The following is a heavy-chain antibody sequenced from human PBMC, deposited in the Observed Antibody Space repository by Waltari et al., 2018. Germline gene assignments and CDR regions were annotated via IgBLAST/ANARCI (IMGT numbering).Heavy chain of an antibody. V-gene: IGHV3-7*01. CDR3: SVSLNF. CDR1: GFTFSRQW. D-gene: IGHD1-7*01. J-gene: IGHJ1*01. CDR2: IKGDGTEK. Sequence: EMQLVESGGGLVRPGGSLRLSCATSGFTFSRQWMDWVRQAPGKGLEWVANIKGDGTEKYYVGSVKGRFTISRDNAKNSLYLQMDSLRAEDTAVYYCSVSLNFWGQGTLVTVSS.